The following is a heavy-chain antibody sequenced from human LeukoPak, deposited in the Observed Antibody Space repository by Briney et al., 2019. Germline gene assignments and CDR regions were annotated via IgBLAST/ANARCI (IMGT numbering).Heavy chain of an antibody. J-gene: IGHJ3*02. CDR2: INHSGST. CDR3: ARETMSTMIVVVTHSFDI. V-gene: IGHV4-34*01. CDR1: GGSFSGYY. Sequence: PSETLSLTCAVYGGSFSGYYWSWIRRPPGKGLEWIGEINHSGSTNYNPSLKSRVTISVDTSKNQFSLKLSSVTAADTAVYYCARETMSTMIVVVTHSFDIWGQGTMVTVYS. D-gene: IGHD3-22*01.